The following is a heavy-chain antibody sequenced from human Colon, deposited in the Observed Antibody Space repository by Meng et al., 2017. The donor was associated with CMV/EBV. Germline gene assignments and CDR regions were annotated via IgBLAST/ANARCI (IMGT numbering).Heavy chain of an antibody. D-gene: IGHD3-10*01. Sequence: GGSLRLSCTASGFPLRDYYIKWIRQAPGKGLEYVAYISTSGSTVYYADSVMGRLTISRDNINNVVSLHMTSLRGDDAGVYYCARGNTGGDYYFYGMDLWGQGTTVTVSS. V-gene: IGHV3-11*01. CDR2: ISTSGSTV. J-gene: IGHJ6*02. CDR1: GFPLRDYY. CDR3: ARGNTGGDYYFYGMDL.